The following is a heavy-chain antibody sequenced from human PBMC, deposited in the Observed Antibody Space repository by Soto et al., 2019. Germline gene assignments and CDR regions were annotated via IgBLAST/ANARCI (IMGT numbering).Heavy chain of an antibody. CDR1: GFTFSDYY. V-gene: IGHV3-11*01. J-gene: IGHJ4*02. Sequence: SGGSLRLSCAASGFTFSDYYMSWIRQAPGKGLERVSYISSSGSTIYYADSVKGRFTISRDNAKNSLYLQMNSLRAEDTAVYYCALREADYYFDYWGQGTLVTVSS. CDR2: ISSSGSTI. CDR3: ALREADYYFDY.